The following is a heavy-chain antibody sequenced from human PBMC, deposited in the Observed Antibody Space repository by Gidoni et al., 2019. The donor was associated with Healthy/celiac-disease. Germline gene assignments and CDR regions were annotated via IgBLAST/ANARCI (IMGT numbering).Heavy chain of an antibody. Sequence: EVQLVESGEGLVEPGGSLRLCCAAAGFTFSNSWRHWVRQVTGKGLEWVGRIKSKTAGGTTDYAAPVKARFTISRDDSKNTLYLKMHSLKTEDTAVYCCTTVSGDYYYYYSMDVWGKGTTVTVSS. CDR2: IKSKTAGGTT. CDR3: TTVSGDYYYYYSMDV. V-gene: IGHV3-15*07. J-gene: IGHJ6*03. D-gene: IGHD4-17*01. CDR1: GFTFSNSW.